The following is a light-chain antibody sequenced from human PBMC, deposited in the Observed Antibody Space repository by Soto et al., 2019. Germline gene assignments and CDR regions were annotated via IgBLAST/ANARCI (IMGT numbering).Light chain of an antibody. CDR3: MQSTQLPPT. CDR1: QSLLHITGETF. J-gene: IGKJ5*01. Sequence: DVVMTQTPLSLSVAPGQPASISCKSSQSLLHITGETFLFWYLQKPGQSPQLLIYEVSTRVSGVPYRFSGSGSGTDFTLEISRVETDDVGSYYCMQSTQLPPTLGQGTRLEIK. CDR2: EVS. V-gene: IGKV2D-29*02.